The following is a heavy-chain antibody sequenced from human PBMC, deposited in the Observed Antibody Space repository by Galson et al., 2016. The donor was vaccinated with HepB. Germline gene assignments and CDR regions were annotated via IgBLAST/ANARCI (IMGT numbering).Heavy chain of an antibody. CDR3: ARIPKSPRRFHWVGWFDP. Sequence: PALVKPTQTLTLTCSFSGSSLTSSEVGVGWIRQPPGKALECLALVYWDDDKRYNSSLKTRLTIAKDTSKNQVVLTMTDMDPMDTATYYCARIPKSPRRFHWVGWFDPWGQGTLVTVSS. D-gene: IGHD3-9*01. V-gene: IGHV2-5*02. CDR2: VYWDDDK. CDR1: GSSLTSSEVG. J-gene: IGHJ5*02.